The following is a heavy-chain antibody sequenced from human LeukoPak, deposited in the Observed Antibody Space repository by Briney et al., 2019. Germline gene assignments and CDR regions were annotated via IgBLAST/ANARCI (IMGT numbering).Heavy chain of an antibody. D-gene: IGHD1-14*01. Sequence: LRLSCAASGFTFSSYAMHWIRQPPGKGLEWIGYIYYSGSTNYNPSLKSRVTISVVTSKNQFSLKLSSVTAADTAVYYCARDPDSGWFDPWGQGTLVTVSS. J-gene: IGHJ5*02. V-gene: IGHV4-59*01. CDR2: IYYSGST. CDR3: ARDPDSGWFDP. CDR1: GFTFSSYA.